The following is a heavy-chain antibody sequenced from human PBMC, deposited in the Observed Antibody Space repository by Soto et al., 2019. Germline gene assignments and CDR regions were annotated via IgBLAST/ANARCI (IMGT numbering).Heavy chain of an antibody. J-gene: IGHJ5*02. V-gene: IGHV3-23*01. CDR3: AKNQGVELVPLATVDWFDP. CDR2: ISGSGFKK. Sequence: EVVLLESGGGLEQPGGSLRLSCAASGFIFENFGMSWVRQAPGKGLEWISSISGSGFKKYYADSVKGRLTISRDNCKSTVYLELNNLSAEETAVYHCAKNQGVELVPLATVDWFDPWGQGSVVTVSS. D-gene: IGHD1-26*01. CDR1: GFIFENFG.